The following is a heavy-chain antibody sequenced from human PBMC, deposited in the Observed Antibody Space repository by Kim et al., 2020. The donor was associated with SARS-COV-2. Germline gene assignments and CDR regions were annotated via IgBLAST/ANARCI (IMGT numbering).Heavy chain of an antibody. CDR3: ARAVDYVWGSYRRYFDY. CDR2: IKQDGSEK. CDR1: GFTFSSYW. D-gene: IGHD3-16*02. V-gene: IGHV3-7*03. J-gene: IGHJ4*02. Sequence: GGSLRLSCAASGFTFSSYWMSWVRQAPGKGLEWVANIKQDGSEKYYVDSVKGRFTISRDNAKNSLYLQMNSLRAEDTAVYYCARAVDYVWGSYRRYFDYWGQGTLVTVSS.